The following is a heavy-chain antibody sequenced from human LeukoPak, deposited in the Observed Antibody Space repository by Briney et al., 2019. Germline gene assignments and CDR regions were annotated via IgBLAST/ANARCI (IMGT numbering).Heavy chain of an antibody. D-gene: IGHD3-22*01. CDR2: IIPILGIA. CDR1: GGTFSSYT. J-gene: IGHJ4*02. Sequence: SVKVSCKASGGTFSSYTISWVRQAPGQGLEWMGRIIPILGIANYAQKFQGRVTITADKSTSTAYMELSSLRSEDTAVYYCAKDLAYYDSSGYPVDPFDYWGQGTLVTVSS. V-gene: IGHV1-69*04. CDR3: AKDLAYYDSSGYPVDPFDY.